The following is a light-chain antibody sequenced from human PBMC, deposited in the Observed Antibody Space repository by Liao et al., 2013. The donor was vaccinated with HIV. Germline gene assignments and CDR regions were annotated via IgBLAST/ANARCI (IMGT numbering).Light chain of an antibody. CDR2: YEK. J-gene: IGLJ3*02. CDR3: QVWTGDYPV. Sequence: SYVLTQPPSVSVAPGETARIPCGGPHIGGKSVHWYQQKPGQAPAVVIHYEKDRPSGIPDRISGSNSENXATLTISRVEAGDEADYYCQVWTGDYPVFGGGTKLTVL. CDR1: HIGGKS. V-gene: IGLV3-21*01.